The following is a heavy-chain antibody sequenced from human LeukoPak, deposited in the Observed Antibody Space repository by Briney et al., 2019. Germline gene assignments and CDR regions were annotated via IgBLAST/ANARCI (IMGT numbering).Heavy chain of an antibody. J-gene: IGHJ4*02. CDR3: ARRAALAY. CDR1: GFSFISYS. CDR2: ISSSSNYI. Sequence: GGSLRLSCAASGFSFISYSMNWVRQAPGKGLEWVSSISSSSNYIYYADSVKGRFTISRDNAKNSLYLQMNSLRAEDTAVYYCARRAALAYWGQGTLVTVSS. D-gene: IGHD2-15*01. V-gene: IGHV3-21*01.